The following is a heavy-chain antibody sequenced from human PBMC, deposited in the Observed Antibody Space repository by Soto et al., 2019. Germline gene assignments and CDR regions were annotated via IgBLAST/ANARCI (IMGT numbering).Heavy chain of an antibody. J-gene: IGHJ4*02. V-gene: IGHV1-2*02. CDR2: INPNSGGT. Sequence: ASVKVSCKASGYTFTGYYMHWVRPAPGQGLEWVGGINPNSGGTNYAQKFQGRVTMTMHTSISTAYMELSRLRPDDTAVYYCARAYRLGLLEWLFLAYWGQGTLVTVSS. D-gene: IGHD3-3*01. CDR3: ARAYRLGLLEWLFLAY. CDR1: GYTFTGYY.